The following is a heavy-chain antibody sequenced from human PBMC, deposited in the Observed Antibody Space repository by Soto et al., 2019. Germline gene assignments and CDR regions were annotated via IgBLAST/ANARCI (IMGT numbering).Heavy chain of an antibody. CDR1: GDSVTSHY. D-gene: IGHD3-3*01. Sequence: PSETLSLTCSFSGDSVTSHYFTWIRQSPEKGLEWIGYMHYTGFSHYNPSLKSRLTISVDKSKNQFSLKLTSVTAADTAVYYCVRQRASPYYDFWSGYLDAFDIWGQGTMVTVSS. V-gene: IGHV4-59*08. CDR3: VRQRASPYYDFWSGYLDAFDI. J-gene: IGHJ3*02. CDR2: MHYTGFS.